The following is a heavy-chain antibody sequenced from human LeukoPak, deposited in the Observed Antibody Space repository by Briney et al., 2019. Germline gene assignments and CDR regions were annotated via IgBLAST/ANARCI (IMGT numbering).Heavy chain of an antibody. CDR2: IWYDGSNK. V-gene: IGHV3-33*01. J-gene: IGHJ4*02. Sequence: PGGFVRLSCAASGYTFSCYGMHWVRQAPGKGLEWVAVIWYDGSNKYYADSVKGRFTISRENSKNTLYLQMNSLRAEDTAVYYCARDRYSSGWPFDYWGQGTLVTVSS. CDR3: ARDRYSSGWPFDY. CDR1: GYTFSCYG. D-gene: IGHD6-19*01.